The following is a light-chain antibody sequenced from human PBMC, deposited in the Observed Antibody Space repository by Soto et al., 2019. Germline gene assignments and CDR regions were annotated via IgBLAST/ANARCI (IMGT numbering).Light chain of an antibody. J-gene: IGKJ1*01. V-gene: IGKV1-5*03. CDR2: GAS. CDR3: QQYSNLGT. CDR1: QGINRW. Sequence: DIQMTQSPSTLSASVGDRVTITCRASQGINRWLAWFQQKPGKAPKLLIYGASTLETGVPSRFSGSGFGTEFTLTISRLQFDDLATYYCQQYSNLGTFGQGTKVEIK.